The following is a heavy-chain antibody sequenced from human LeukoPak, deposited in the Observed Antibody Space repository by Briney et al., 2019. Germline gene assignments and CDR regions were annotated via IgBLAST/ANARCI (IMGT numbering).Heavy chain of an antibody. D-gene: IGHD1-26*01. Sequence: GGSLRLSCAASGFTFDIYTMIRVRQAPGKGLEWVSSIDSYNSIYYADSLKGRFTISRDNAKNSLYLQMNSLRAEDTAIYYCARYASFKYSGTYYYDYWGQGTLVSVSS. V-gene: IGHV3-69-1*02. CDR2: IDSYNSI. CDR3: ARYASFKYSGTYYYDY. J-gene: IGHJ4*02. CDR1: GFTFDIYT.